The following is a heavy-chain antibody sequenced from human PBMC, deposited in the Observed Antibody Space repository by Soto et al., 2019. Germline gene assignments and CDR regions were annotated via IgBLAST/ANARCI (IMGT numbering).Heavy chain of an antibody. Sequence: GGSLRLSCAASGFTFSDYYMSWIRQAPGKGLEWVSYISSSGSTIYYADSVKGRFTISRDNAKNSLYLQMNSLRAEDTAVYYCANPEIVVPAANYYYYYYMDVWGKGTTVTVSS. CDR1: GFTFSDYY. CDR2: ISSSGSTI. D-gene: IGHD2-2*01. CDR3: ANPEIVVPAANYYYYYYMDV. J-gene: IGHJ6*03. V-gene: IGHV3-11*01.